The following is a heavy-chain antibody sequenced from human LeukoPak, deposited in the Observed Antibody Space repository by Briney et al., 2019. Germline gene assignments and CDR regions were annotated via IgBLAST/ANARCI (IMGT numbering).Heavy chain of an antibody. CDR1: GFTFSSYG. J-gene: IGHJ4*02. CDR2: FTGSAGRT. CDR3: ARDLHTAMVSGGGLDY. D-gene: IGHD5-18*01. V-gene: IGHV3-23*01. Sequence: GGSLRLSCAASGFTFSSYGMSWVRQTPGKGLEWVSTFTGSAGRTYYADSVKGRFTISRDNSKNTLYLQMNSLRAEDTAVYYCARDLHTAMVSGGGLDYWGQGTLVTVSS.